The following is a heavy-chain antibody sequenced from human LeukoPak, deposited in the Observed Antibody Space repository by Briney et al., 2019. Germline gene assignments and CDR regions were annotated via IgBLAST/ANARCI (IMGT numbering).Heavy chain of an antibody. J-gene: IGHJ3*02. CDR3: ARGSPAADDVFDI. CDR1: GGSFSGYY. Sequence: SETLSLTCAVNGGSFSGYYWNWIRQPPGKGLEWIGDITHTGSTNDNPSLAGRVTVSVDTSKNQFSLSLASVTAADTALYYCARGSPAADDVFDIWGQGTLVTVSS. CDR2: ITHTGST. V-gene: IGHV4-34*01. D-gene: IGHD6-13*01.